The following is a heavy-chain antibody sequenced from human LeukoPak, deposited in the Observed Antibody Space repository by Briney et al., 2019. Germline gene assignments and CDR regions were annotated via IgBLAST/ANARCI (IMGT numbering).Heavy chain of an antibody. V-gene: IGHV4-30-2*03. CDR3: ANTGGSSGWYLKPYFDY. CDR1: GGSISSGGYS. J-gene: IGHJ4*02. CDR2: IYYSGST. D-gene: IGHD6-19*01. Sequence: SQTLSLTCAVSGGSISSGGYSWSWIRQPPGKGLEWIGSIYYSGSTYYNPSLKSRVTISVDTSKNQFSLKLSSVTAADTAVYYCANTGGSSGWYLKPYFDYWGQGTLVTVSS.